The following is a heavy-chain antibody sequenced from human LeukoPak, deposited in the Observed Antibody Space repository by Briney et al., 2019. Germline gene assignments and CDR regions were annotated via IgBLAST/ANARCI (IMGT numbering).Heavy chain of an antibody. J-gene: IGHJ4*02. CDR3: ARTPPYADSYHFDS. D-gene: IGHD2-8*01. CDR1: GGSISHNY. Sequence: ETLSLTCTVSGGSISHNYWTWIRQSAGKGLEWIGRIYGTGVTNYNPSLKSRVTISVDKSKNQFSVTLSSVTAADTAVYYCARTPPYADSYHFDSWGQGLLVTVSS. V-gene: IGHV4-4*07. CDR2: IYGTGVT.